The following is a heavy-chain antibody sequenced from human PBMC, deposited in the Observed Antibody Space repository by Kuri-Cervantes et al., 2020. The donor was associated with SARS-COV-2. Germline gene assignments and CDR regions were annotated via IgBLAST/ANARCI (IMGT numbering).Heavy chain of an antibody. CDR1: AGTFISSS. CDR2: INLMFDSA. CDR3: ARVHCISVSCFSAYPLDV. D-gene: IGHD2-2*01. Sequence: SVKVSCKASAGTFISSSITWVRQAPGQGLEWMGRINLMFDSANYAQKAQGRVTITADKSTRTTYKELSSLTSEDTAVYYCARVHCISVSCFSAYPLDVWGQGTTVTVSS. V-gene: IGHV1-69*08. J-gene: IGHJ6*02.